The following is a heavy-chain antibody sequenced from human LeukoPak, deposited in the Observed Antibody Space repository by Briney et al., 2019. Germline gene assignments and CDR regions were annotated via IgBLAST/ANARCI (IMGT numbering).Heavy chain of an antibody. CDR2: IKQDGSEK. J-gene: IGHJ2*01. CDR1: GFTFRSYW. D-gene: IGHD3-10*01. V-gene: IGHV3-7*01. Sequence: GGSLRLSCAASGFTFRSYWMSWVRQAPGKGLEWVANIKQDGSEKYYVDSVKGRFTISRDNAKNSLYLQMNSLRAEDTAVYYCARFSGRGSLWYFDLWGRGTLVTVSS. CDR3: ARFSGRGSLWYFDL.